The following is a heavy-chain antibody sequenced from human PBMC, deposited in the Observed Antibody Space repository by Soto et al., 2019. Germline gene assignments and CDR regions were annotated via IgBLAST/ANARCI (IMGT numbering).Heavy chain of an antibody. CDR1: GGSISSGGYY. D-gene: IGHD2-2*02. J-gene: IGHJ6*02. CDR2: IYYSGST. CDR3: ARTMDCSSTSCDITAGMDV. V-gene: IGHV4-31*03. Sequence: SETLSLTCTVSGGSISSGGYYWSWIRQHPGKGLEWIGYIYYSGSTYYNPSLKSRVTISVDTSKNQFSLKLSSVTAADTAVYYCARTMDCSSTSCDITAGMDVWGQGTTVTVSS.